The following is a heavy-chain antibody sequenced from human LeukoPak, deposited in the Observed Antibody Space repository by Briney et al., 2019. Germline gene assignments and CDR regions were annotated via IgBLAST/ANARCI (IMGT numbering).Heavy chain of an antibody. CDR3: ARDAANCSGGSCYDSLYYYYGMDV. CDR2: INPNSGGT. J-gene: IGHJ6*02. D-gene: IGHD2-15*01. V-gene: IGHV1-2*02. CDR1: GYTFTGYY. Sequence: ASVKVSCKASGYTFTGYYMHWVRQAPGQGLEWMGWINPNSGGTNYAQKFQGRVTMTRDTPISTAYMELSRLRSDDTAVYYCARDAANCSGGSCYDSLYYYYGMDVWGQGTTVTVSS.